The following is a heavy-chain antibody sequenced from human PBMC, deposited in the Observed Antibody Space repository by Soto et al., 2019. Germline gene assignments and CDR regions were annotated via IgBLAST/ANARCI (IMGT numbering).Heavy chain of an antibody. J-gene: IGHJ4*02. V-gene: IGHV6-1*01. CDR3: ARGSYYSGFDY. Sequence: SQTLSLTCAISGDSVSSTSTAWSWIRQSPSRGLEWLGRTYYRSNWYTDYAVSVKSRITISPDTSKNQFSLQLNSVTPEDTAVYYCARGSYYSGFDYWGQGTLVTVSS. CDR1: GDSVSSTSTA. CDR2: TYYRSNWYT. D-gene: IGHD3-10*01.